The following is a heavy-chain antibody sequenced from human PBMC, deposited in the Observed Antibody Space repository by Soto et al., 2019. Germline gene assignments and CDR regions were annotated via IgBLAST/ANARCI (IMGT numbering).Heavy chain of an antibody. CDR1: GFTFNQYS. Sequence: LRLSCSASGFTFNQYSMQWVRQSPGKGLQFVSTISSNGGGTDYTDSVKGRFTISRDNSKKTLYLQMSRLRPGDTAVYYCVKDLFGMDVWGQGTTVTVSS. V-gene: IGHV3-64D*06. J-gene: IGHJ6*02. CDR2: ISSNGGGT. CDR3: VKDLFGMDV.